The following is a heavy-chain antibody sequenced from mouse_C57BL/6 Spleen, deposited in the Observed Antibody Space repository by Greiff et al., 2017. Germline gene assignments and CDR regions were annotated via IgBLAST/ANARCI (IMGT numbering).Heavy chain of an antibody. CDR3: ARRYYYGSSDYYAMDY. CDR2: IDPSDSYT. V-gene: IGHV1-50*01. J-gene: IGHJ4*01. D-gene: IGHD1-1*01. CDR1: GYTFTSYW. Sequence: QVQLQQPGAELVKPGASVKLSCKASGYTFTSYWMQWVKQRPGQGLEWIGEIDPSDSYTNYNQKFKGKATLTVDTSSSTAYMQLSSLTSEDSAVYYCARRYYYGSSDYYAMDYWGQGTSVTVSS.